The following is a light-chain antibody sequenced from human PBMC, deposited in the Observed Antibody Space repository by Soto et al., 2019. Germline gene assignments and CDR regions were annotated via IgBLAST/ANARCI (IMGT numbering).Light chain of an antibody. V-gene: IGKV1-5*01. CDR1: QTISNW. J-gene: IGKJ1*01. CDR2: DAS. Sequence: DIQMTQSPSTLSASVGDRVTITCRASQTISNWLAWYQQKPGKAPKVLIYDASSLGSGVPSRFSGSGSGTVLPLTISSLQHDDFATYYCQQYNSSPTFGQGTKVEIK. CDR3: QQYNSSPT.